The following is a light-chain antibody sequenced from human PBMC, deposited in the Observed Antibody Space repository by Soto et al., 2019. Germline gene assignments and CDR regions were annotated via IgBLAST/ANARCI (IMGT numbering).Light chain of an antibody. V-gene: IGKV3-20*01. CDR1: QSVSSSC. CDR3: QQCGSSPLT. CDR2: GAS. J-gene: IGKJ4*01. Sequence: EIVLTQSPGTLSLSPGERATLSCRASQSVSSSCLAWHQQKPGQAPRLLIYGASSRATGIPDRFSGSGSGTGFTLTISRLEPEDFAVYYCQQCGSSPLTFGGGTKVEIK.